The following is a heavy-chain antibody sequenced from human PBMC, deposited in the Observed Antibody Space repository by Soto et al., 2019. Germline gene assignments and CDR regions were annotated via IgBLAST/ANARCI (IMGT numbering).Heavy chain of an antibody. V-gene: IGHV1-18*01. CDR3: AMVDVYVTPSPQDV. CDR2: INTYNGNT. CDR1: GYTFTRYG. J-gene: IGHJ6*02. Sequence: QVQLVQSGAEVKNPGASVKVSCKASGYTFTRYGIGWARQAPGQGLEWMGWINTYNGNTNYAQNVQGRVTLPTDTSTSTANMELRSLRSTDTAIYYCAMVDVYVTPSPQDVWDQGTTVIVSS. D-gene: IGHD3-16*01.